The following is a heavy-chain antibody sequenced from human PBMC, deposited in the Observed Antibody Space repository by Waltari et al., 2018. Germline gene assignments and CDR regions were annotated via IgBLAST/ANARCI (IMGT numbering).Heavy chain of an antibody. V-gene: IGHV3-7*01. J-gene: IGHJ4*02. D-gene: IGHD1-26*01. CDR1: GFTFSSYW. Sequence: EVQLVESGGGLVQPGGSLRLSCEASGFTFSSYWMSWVRQAPGKGLEFVAKIKQDGSAKNHVDSVKGRFTISRDNARNIVYLQMNSLRDEDTAVYYCVKDEWEAYFEFWGQGTLVTVSS. CDR2: IKQDGSAK. CDR3: VKDEWEAYFEF.